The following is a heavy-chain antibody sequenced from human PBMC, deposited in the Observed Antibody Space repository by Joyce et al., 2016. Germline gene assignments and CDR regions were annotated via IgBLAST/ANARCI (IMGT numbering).Heavy chain of an antibody. V-gene: IGHV4-59*01. CDR2: IYYSGRI. Sequence: QMQLQESGPGLVKPSETLSLNCTVSGGSISSYYWGWIRQPPGKGLEWVGYIYYSGRINYNPSLKSRVAISVDTSKNHFSLRLTSVTAADTAVYYCARVAYSSAWGQGTLITVSS. CDR3: ARVAYSSA. J-gene: IGHJ5*02. CDR1: GGSISSYY. D-gene: IGHD6-19*01.